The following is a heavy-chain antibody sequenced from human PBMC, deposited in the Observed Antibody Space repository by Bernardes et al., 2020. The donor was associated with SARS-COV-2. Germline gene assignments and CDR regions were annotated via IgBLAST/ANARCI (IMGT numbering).Heavy chain of an antibody. J-gene: IGHJ6*02. CDR2: TYSDGST. D-gene: IGHD6-6*01. CDR3: ARGDTPGRPDV. Sequence: GSLSLSCAASGFTFSGSYLSWVRQAPGKGLDWVSMTYSDGSTNYADSVKGRFTISRDNSKNSLYLQMNSLRAEDTAVYYCARGDTPGRPDVWGQGTTVTVSS. V-gene: IGHV3-53*01. CDR1: GFTFSGSY.